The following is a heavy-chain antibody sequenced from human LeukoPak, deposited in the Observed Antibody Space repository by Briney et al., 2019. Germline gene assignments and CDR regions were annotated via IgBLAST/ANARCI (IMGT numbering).Heavy chain of an antibody. CDR2: INKDGSEK. Sequence: GGSLRLSCLASGFTFSNHWMNWVRQAPGKGLEWVANINKDGSEKNYVDSVKGRFTISRDNAKNSLYLQMNYLRPEDTAVYYCARQDHGPDYWGQGTLVTVSS. CDR1: GFTFSNHW. D-gene: IGHD1-14*01. J-gene: IGHJ4*02. CDR3: ARQDHGPDY. V-gene: IGHV3-7*01.